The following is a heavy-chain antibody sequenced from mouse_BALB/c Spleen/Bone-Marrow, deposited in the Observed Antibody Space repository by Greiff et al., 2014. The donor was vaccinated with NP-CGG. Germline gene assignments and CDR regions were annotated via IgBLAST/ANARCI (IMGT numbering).Heavy chain of an antibody. V-gene: IGHV1-4*01. D-gene: IGHD1-1*01. J-gene: IGHJ2*01. CDR1: GYTFTSYT. Sequence: LQESGAELARPGASVKMSCKASGYTFTSYTMQWVKQRPGQGLEWIGYINPSSGYTNYNQKFKDKATLTADKSSSTAYMQLSSLPSEDSAVYYCVICITTRVPSNFFDYWGQGTLLTVSS. CDR3: VICITTRVPSNFFDY. CDR2: INPSSGYT.